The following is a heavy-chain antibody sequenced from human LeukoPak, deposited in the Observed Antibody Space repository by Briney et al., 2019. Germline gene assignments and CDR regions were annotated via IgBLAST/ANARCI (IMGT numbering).Heavy chain of an antibody. CDR1: GDSISNNW. Sequence: PSGTLSLTCAVSGDSISNNWWSWVRQSPGMRLEWVGQIFHRGMPNYNPSLKSRVTMSIDKSNNQLSLKMNSVTAADTAVYYCATGGPGYQLLVYWGQGTLVTVSS. D-gene: IGHD2-2*01. CDR3: ATGGPGYQLLVY. J-gene: IGHJ4*02. V-gene: IGHV4-4*02. CDR2: IFHRGMP.